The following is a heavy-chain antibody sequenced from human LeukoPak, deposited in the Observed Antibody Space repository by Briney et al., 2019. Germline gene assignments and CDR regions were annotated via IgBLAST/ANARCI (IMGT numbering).Heavy chain of an antibody. D-gene: IGHD6-6*01. V-gene: IGHV4-31*03. Sequence: TSETLSLTCTVSGGSISSGGYYWSWIRQHPGKGLEWIGYIYYSGSTYYNPSLKSRVTISVDTSKNQFSLKLSSVTAADTAVYYCAASYSSSSPPGYWGQGTLVTVSS. CDR2: IYYSGST. CDR3: AASYSSSSPPGY. J-gene: IGHJ4*02. CDR1: GGSISSGGYY.